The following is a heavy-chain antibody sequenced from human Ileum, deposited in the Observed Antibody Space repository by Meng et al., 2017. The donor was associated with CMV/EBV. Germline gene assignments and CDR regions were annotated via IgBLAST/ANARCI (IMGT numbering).Heavy chain of an antibody. V-gene: IGHV3-74*01. Sequence: SCKASGYTFNKYWMHWVRQPPGGGLVWLSRIDNEGSGAIYADSVRGRFTVSRDNARNTVYLQMNNLRDEDTAVYYCARDTPHNAFEPWGHGTLVTVSS. CDR1: GYTFNKYW. D-gene: IGHD2-15*01. J-gene: IGHJ5*02. CDR3: ARDTPHNAFEP. CDR2: IDNEGSGA.